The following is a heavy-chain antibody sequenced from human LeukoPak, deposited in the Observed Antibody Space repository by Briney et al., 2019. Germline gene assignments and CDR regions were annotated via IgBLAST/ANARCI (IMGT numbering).Heavy chain of an antibody. CDR1: GFTFSNAW. CDR3: AGYGFPIPFDY. D-gene: IGHD5-18*01. CDR2: INHSGST. V-gene: IGHV4-34*08. J-gene: IGHJ4*02. Sequence: GSLRLSCAASGFTFSNAWMSWVRQAPGKGLEWVGEINHSGSTNYNPSLKSRVTISIDTSKNQFSLKLRSVTAADTAVYYCAGYGFPIPFDYWGQGTLVTVSS.